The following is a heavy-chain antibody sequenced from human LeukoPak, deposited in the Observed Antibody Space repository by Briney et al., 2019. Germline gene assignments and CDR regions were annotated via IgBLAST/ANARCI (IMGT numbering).Heavy chain of an antibody. J-gene: IGHJ5*02. CDR3: ARRSYGNDGENWFDP. CDR1: GYSFTSYW. V-gene: IGHV5-51*01. D-gene: IGHD3-16*01. CDR2: IYPGDSDT. Sequence: GESLKISCKGSGYSFTSYWIGWVRQMPGKGLEWMGIIYPGDSDTRYSPSFQGQVTISADKSISTAYLQWSSLKASDTAMYYCARRSYGNDGENWFDPWGQGTLVTVSS.